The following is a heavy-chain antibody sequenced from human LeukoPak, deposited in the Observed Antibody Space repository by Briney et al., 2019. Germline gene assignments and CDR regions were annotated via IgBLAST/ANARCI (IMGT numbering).Heavy chain of an antibody. CDR1: GFTFSSYA. J-gene: IGHJ4*02. V-gene: IGHV3-23*01. Sequence: GSLRLSCAASGFTFSSYAMSWVLQAPGKGLEWVSAISGSGGSTYYADSVKGRFTISRDNSKNTLYLQMNSLRAEDTAVYYCAKSFGSGRYADYWGQGTLVTVSS. D-gene: IGHD3-3*01. CDR3: AKSFGSGRYADY. CDR2: ISGSGGST.